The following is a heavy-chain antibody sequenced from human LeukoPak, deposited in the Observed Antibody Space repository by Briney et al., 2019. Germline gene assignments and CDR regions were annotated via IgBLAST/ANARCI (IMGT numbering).Heavy chain of an antibody. J-gene: IGHJ4*02. D-gene: IGHD6-19*01. CDR1: GFTFSSYG. CDR3: ARDKQWPYCFDR. V-gene: IGHV3-30*03. CDR2: ISYDGTNK. Sequence: GRSLRLSCAASGFTFSSYGMHWVRQAPGKGLAGVAVISYDGTNKHYADSVKGRFTNSRDNNKNTLYLQMNSLRDEDTAVYYCARDKQWPYCFDRRGQGTPVTVSS.